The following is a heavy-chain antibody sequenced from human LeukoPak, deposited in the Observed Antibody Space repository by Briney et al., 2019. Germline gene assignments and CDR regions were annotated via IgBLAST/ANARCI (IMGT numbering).Heavy chain of an antibody. D-gene: IGHD6-13*01. V-gene: IGHV3-7*01. Sequence: PGGSLRLSCVVSGFTFSTYWMSWVRQAPGKGLEWVASIKQGGSEIYYVDSVKGRFTISRDNAKNSLYLQMNSLRAEDTAVYYCARDKSYSRAGGYWGQGTLVTVSS. CDR2: IKQGGSEI. J-gene: IGHJ4*02. CDR3: ARDKSYSRAGGY. CDR1: GFTFSTYW.